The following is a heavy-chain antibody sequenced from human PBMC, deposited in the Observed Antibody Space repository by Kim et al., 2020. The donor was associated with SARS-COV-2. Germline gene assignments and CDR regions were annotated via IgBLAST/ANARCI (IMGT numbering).Heavy chain of an antibody. D-gene: IGHD3-10*01. Sequence: SETLSLTCTVYGGSISSSSYYWGWIRPPPGKGREWIGSINYSGSTYYTPPIKSGVTISVATYKNQFSLKLSTVTAADAAAYYCARHSNYYGSGGYFDSWGQGTLVTVSS. V-gene: IGHV4-39*01. CDR2: INYSGST. CDR3: ARHSNYYGSGGYFDS. J-gene: IGHJ5*01. CDR1: GGSISSSSYY.